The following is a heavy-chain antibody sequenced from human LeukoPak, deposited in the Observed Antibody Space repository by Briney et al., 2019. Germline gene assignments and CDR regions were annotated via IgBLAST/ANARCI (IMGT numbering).Heavy chain of an antibody. CDR3: AREPLSCGGDCYSNY. CDR1: GYSFTSYW. V-gene: IGHV5-10-1*01. D-gene: IGHD2-21*02. Sequence: GESLKISCKGSGYSFTSYWIGWVRQMPGKGLEWMGRIDPSDSYTNYSPSFQGHVTISADKSISTAYLQWSSLKASDTAMYYCAREPLSCGGDCYSNYWGQGTLVTVSS. CDR2: IDPSDSYT. J-gene: IGHJ4*02.